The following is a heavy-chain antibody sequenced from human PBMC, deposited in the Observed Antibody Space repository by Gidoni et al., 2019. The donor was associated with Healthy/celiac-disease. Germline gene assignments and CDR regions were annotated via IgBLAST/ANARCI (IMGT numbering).Heavy chain of an antibody. CDR3: VTEGATSGFDY. J-gene: IGHJ4*02. D-gene: IGHD1-26*01. V-gene: IGHV5-51*01. CDR2: IYPGDSDT. Sequence: VQLVQSGAEVKKPGESLKFSGKGSGYSFTSYWTGWVRQRPGKGLEWMGFIYPGDSDTRYSPSFQGQVTISADKSISTAYLQWSSLKASDTAMYYCVTEGATSGFDYWGQGTLVTVSS. CDR1: GYSFTSYW.